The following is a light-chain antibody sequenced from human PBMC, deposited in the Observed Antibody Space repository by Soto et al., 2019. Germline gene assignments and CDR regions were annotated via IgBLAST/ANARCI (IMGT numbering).Light chain of an antibody. Sequence: EVVLTQSPGTLSLTPRDRATLSCRASKSVFNRYLAWYQQKAGQAPRLVIYGASNRATGIPDRFSGSGSGTDFTLSISRLEPEDFAVYYCQQYGSSPITFGQGTRMDI. CDR3: QQYGSSPIT. CDR1: KSVFNRY. CDR2: GAS. V-gene: IGKV3-20*01. J-gene: IGKJ5*01.